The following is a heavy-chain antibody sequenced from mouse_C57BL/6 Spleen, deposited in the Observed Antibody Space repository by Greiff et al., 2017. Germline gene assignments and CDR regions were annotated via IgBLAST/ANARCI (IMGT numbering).Heavy chain of an antibody. CDR3: ARETTVYAMDY. Sequence: VQLKQSGPELVKPGASVKIPCKASGYTFTDYNMDWVKQSHGKSLEWIGDINPNNGGTIYNQKFKGKATLTVDKSSSTAYMELRSLTSEDTAVYYCARETTVYAMDYWGQGTSVTVSS. V-gene: IGHV1-18*01. CDR1: GYTFTDYN. D-gene: IGHD1-1*01. CDR2: INPNNGGT. J-gene: IGHJ4*01.